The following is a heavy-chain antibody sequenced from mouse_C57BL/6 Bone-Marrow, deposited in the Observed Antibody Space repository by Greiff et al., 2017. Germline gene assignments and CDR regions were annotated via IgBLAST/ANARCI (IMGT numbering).Heavy chain of an antibody. V-gene: IGHV3-1*01. CDR2: ISYSGST. Sequence: EVMLVESGPGMVKPSQSLSLTCTVTGYSITSGYDWHWIRHFPGNKLEWMGYISYSGSTNYNPSLKSRISITHDTSKNHFFLKLNSVTTEDTATYYCARDNGGTWYFDVWGTGTTVTVSS. J-gene: IGHJ1*03. D-gene: IGHD1-1*01. CDR1: GYSITSGYD. CDR3: ARDNGGTWYFDV.